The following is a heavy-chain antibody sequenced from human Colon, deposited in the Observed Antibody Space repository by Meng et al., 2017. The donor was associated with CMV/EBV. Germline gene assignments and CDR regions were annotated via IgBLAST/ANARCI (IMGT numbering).Heavy chain of an antibody. CDR2: IYYSGST. CDR1: GCSISSYY. CDR3: ARVGLYYDFWSGYYTNYFDY. Sequence: SETLSLTCTVPGCSISSYYWSWIRQPPGKGLEWIGYIYYSGSTNYSPSLKSRVTISVDTSKNQFSLKLSSVTAADTAVYYCARVGLYYDFWSGYYTNYFDYWGQGTLVTVSS. J-gene: IGHJ4*02. D-gene: IGHD3-3*01. V-gene: IGHV4-59*01.